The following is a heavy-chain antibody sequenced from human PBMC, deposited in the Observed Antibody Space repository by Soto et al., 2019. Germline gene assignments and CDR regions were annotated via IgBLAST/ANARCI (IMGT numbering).Heavy chain of an antibody. CDR1: GYTFTSYG. D-gene: IGHD4-17*01. CDR3: ASGATVVTRRYYYYYGMDV. CDR2: ISAYNGNT. V-gene: IGHV1-18*01. Sequence: ASVRVSCKASGYTFTSYGISWVRQAPGQGLEWMGWISAYNGNTNYAQKLQGRVTMTTDTSTSTAYMELRSLRSDDTAVYYCASGATVVTRRYYYYYGMDVWGQGTTVTVSS. J-gene: IGHJ6*02.